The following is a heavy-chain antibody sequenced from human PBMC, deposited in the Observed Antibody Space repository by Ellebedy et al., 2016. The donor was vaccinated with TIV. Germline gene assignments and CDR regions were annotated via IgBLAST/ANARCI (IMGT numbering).Heavy chain of an antibody. CDR2: IYPGDSDI. CDR1: GYSFTNYW. V-gene: IGHV5-51*01. J-gene: IGHJ6*02. D-gene: IGHD3-10*01. Sequence: KVSCKGSGYSFTNYWIGWVRQMPGKGLEWMGIIYPGDSDIRYSPSFQGQVTISADKSISTAYLQWSSLKVSDTAIYYCARDGNYFGSGTLYGMDVWGQGTTVTVSS. CDR3: ARDGNYFGSGTLYGMDV.